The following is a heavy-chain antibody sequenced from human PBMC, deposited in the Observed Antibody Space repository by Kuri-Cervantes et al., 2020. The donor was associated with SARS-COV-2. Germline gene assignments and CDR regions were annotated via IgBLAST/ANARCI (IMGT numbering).Heavy chain of an antibody. V-gene: IGHV3-64*01. CDR1: GFTFSSYA. CDR3: ARETSEVDY. Sequence: ETLSLTCAASGFTFSSYAMHWVRQAPGKGLEYVSAISSNGGSTYYANSVKGRFTISRENAKNSLYLQMNTLRAEDTAVYYCARETSEVDYWGQGTLVTVSS. CDR2: ISSNGGST. J-gene: IGHJ4*02.